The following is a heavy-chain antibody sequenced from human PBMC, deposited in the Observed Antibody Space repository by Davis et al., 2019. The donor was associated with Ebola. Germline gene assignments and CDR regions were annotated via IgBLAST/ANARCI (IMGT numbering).Heavy chain of an antibody. V-gene: IGHV1-69*10. CDR3: ARGPPDQLLYMDV. CDR1: GGTFSSYA. Sequence: SVKVSCKASGGTFSSYAISWVRQAPGQGLEWMGGIIPILGIANYAQKFQGRVTITADESTSTAYMELSSLRSEDTAVYYCARGPPDQLLYMDVWGKGTTVTVSS. D-gene: IGHD2-2*01. CDR2: IIPILGIA. J-gene: IGHJ6*03.